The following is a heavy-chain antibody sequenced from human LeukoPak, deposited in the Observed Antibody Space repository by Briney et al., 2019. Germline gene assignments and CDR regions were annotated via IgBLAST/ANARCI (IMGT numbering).Heavy chain of an antibody. Sequence: PGGSLRLSCAASGFTVSSNYMSWVRQAPGKGLGWASVIDSGGSTYYADSVKGRFTISRDNSKNTLYLQMNSLRAEDTAVYYCARPQKSITFGGVPFGYWGQGTLVTVSS. CDR3: ARPQKSITFGGVPFGY. CDR2: IDSGGST. CDR1: GFTVSSNY. V-gene: IGHV3-53*01. D-gene: IGHD3-16*01. J-gene: IGHJ4*02.